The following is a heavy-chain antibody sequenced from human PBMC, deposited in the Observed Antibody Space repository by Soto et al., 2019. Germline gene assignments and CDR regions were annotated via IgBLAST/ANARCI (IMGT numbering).Heavy chain of an antibody. CDR1: GGSISSYY. D-gene: IGHD2-2*01. CDR3: ARIYCSSTSCSTHAFDI. V-gene: IGHV4-59*08. CDR2: IYYSGST. Sequence: SETLSLTCTVSGGSISSYYWSWIRQPPGKGLEWIGYIYYSGSTNYNPSPKSRVTISVDTSKNQFSLKLSSVTAADTAVYYCARIYCSSTSCSTHAFDIWGQGTMVTVSS. J-gene: IGHJ3*02.